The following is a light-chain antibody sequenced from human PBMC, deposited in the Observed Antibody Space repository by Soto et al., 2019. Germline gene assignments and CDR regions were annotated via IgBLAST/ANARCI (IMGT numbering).Light chain of an antibody. CDR3: SSYTTSSTLV. Sequence: QSALTQPPSVSGSPGQSVTISCTGTSSDVGYYNRVSWYQQPPGTAPKLMVFEVSNRPSRVPDRFSGSKSGNTASLTISGLQAEDEADYYCSSYTTSSTLVFGGGTKLTVL. CDR2: EVS. J-gene: IGLJ2*01. CDR1: SSDVGYYNR. V-gene: IGLV2-18*02.